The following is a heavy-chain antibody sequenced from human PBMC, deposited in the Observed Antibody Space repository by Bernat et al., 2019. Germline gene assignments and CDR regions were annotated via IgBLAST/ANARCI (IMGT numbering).Heavy chain of an antibody. V-gene: IGHV3-48*02. CDR2: ISTGSSTL. CDR1: GFNFSSYS. Sequence: EVQLVESGGGLVQPGGSLRLSCAASGFNFSSYSMNWVRQAPGKVLEWVSYISTGSSTLYYADSERGRFTLPRDNAQNSMYLQMNSLRDEDTAVYYCARPGYCSSSRCYADDAFDIWGQGTMVTVSS. D-gene: IGHD2-2*01. J-gene: IGHJ3*02. CDR3: ARPGYCSSSRCYADDAFDI.